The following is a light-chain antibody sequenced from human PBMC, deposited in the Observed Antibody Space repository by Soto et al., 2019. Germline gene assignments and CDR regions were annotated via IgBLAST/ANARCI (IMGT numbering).Light chain of an antibody. CDR2: SAS. CDR1: QTINKNY. CDR3: QSYGRSPLT. J-gene: IGKJ4*01. V-gene: IGKV3-20*01. Sequence: EIVLTQSPGTLSLSPGERATLSCRASQTINKNYFAWYQQKPGQAPRPLMYSASSRATGIPDRFSGSGSGTDFTLTISRLEPEDFAVYYCQSYGRSPLTFGGGTKVDIK.